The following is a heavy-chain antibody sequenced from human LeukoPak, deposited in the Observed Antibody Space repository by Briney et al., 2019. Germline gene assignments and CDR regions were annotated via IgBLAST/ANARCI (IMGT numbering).Heavy chain of an antibody. CDR3: ARDVGWGAVDY. D-gene: IGHD3-16*01. V-gene: IGHV3-48*04. CDR2: ISSSSSTI. J-gene: IGHJ4*02. Sequence: GGSLRLSCAASGFTFSSYSMNWVRQAPGKGLEWVSYISSSSSTIYYADSVKGRFTISRDNAKNSLYLQMNSLRAEDTAVYYCARDVGWGAVDYWGQGTLVTVSS. CDR1: GFTFSSYS.